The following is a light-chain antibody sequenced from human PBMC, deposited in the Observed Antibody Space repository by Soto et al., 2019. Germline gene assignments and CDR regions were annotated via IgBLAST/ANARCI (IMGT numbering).Light chain of an antibody. J-gene: IGKJ1*01. CDR1: QGISSY. V-gene: IGKV1-9*01. CDR3: QQYNSYSGT. CDR2: AAS. Sequence: IQLTQSPSSLSASVGARVTVTCRASQGISSYLAWYQQKAGKAPKLLIYAASTLRSGVPSRFSGSGSGTEFTLTISSLQPDDFATYYCQQYNSYSGTFGQGTKVDIK.